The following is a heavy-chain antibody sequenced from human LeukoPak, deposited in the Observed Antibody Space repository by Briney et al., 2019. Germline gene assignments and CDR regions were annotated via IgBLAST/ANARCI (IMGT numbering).Heavy chain of an antibody. CDR3: AKAMTFDGGPPFDY. D-gene: IGHD3/OR15-3a*01. J-gene: IGHJ4*02. CDR1: GFTFDDYA. V-gene: IGHV3-9*01. Sequence: GGSLRLSCAASGFTFDDYAMHWVRQAPGKGLEWVSGISWNGGSIGYADSVKGRFTISRDNAKNSLYLQTNSLRAEDTALYYCAKAMTFDGGPPFDYWGQGTLVTVSS. CDR2: ISWNGGSI.